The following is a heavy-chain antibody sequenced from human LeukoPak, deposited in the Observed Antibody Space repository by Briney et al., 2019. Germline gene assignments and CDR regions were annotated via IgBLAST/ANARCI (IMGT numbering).Heavy chain of an antibody. V-gene: IGHV3-23*01. J-gene: IGHJ4*02. D-gene: IGHD3-22*01. CDR3: AKARSLYDSSGYHYYFDY. CDR1: GGTFSSYA. CDR2: ISGSGGNT. Sequence: ASVKVSCKASGGTFSSYAISWVRQAPGKGLEWVSVISGSGGNTYYVDSVKGRFTISRDNSKNTLYLQMNSLRAEDTAVYYCAKARSLYDSSGYHYYFDYWGQGTLVTVSS.